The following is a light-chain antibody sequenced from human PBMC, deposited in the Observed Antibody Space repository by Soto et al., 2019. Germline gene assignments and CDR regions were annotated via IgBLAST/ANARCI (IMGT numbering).Light chain of an antibody. CDR1: QSISSK. CDR2: KAS. V-gene: IGKV1-5*03. CDR3: QQYNSYPVT. J-gene: IGKJ2*01. Sequence: DIPMTQSPSTLSASVGDRVTITCRASQSISSKLAWYQQKPGKAPKVLMYKASSLESGVPSRFSGSGSGTEFTLTISSLQPDDFVTYYCQQYNSYPVTFGQGTKLEIK.